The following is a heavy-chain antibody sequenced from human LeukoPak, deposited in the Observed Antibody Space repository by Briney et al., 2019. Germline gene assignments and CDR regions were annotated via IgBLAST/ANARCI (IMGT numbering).Heavy chain of an antibody. D-gene: IGHD6-13*01. Sequence: SVKVPCKASGGTFSSYAISWVRQAPGQGLEWMGRIIPILGIANYAQKFQGRVTITADKSTSTAYMELSSLRSEDTAVYYCASPAAAGTLGAFDIWGQGTMVTVSS. V-gene: IGHV1-69*04. CDR2: IIPILGIA. CDR1: GGTFSSYA. CDR3: ASPAAAGTLGAFDI. J-gene: IGHJ3*02.